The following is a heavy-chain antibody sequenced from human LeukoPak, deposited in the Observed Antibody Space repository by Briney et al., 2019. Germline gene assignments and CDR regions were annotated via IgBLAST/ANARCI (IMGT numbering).Heavy chain of an antibody. CDR1: GFTFSSYA. J-gene: IGHJ4*02. D-gene: IGHD2-21*02. CDR3: AKTAYCGGDCYYFDY. V-gene: IGHV3-23*01. CDR2: ISSSGGST. Sequence: PGGSLRLSCAASGFTFSSYAMSWVRQAPGKGLEWVSAISSSGGSTYYADSVKGRFTISRDNSKNTLYLQMNSLRAEDTAVYYCAKTAYCGGDCYYFDYWGQGTLVTVSS.